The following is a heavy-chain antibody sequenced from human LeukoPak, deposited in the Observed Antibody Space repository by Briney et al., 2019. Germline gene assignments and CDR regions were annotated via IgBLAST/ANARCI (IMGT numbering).Heavy chain of an antibody. CDR1: GFTFSSYW. CDR3: GRFTRSGDSVY. V-gene: IGHV3-7*04. D-gene: IGHD7-27*01. Sequence: GGSLRLSCAASGFTFSSYWMSWVRQAPGKGLEWVANIKQDGSEKQYVDSVKGRFAISRDNAENSLYLRMNSLKAEDTAVYYCGRFTRSGDSVYWGQGTLVTVSS. J-gene: IGHJ4*02. CDR2: IKQDGSEK.